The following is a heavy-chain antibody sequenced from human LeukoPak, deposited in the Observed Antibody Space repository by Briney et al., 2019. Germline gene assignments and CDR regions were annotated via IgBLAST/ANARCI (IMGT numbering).Heavy chain of an antibody. D-gene: IGHD5-18*01. Sequence: GGSLRLSCAASGFTFSSYGMHWVRQAPGKGLEWVSSISSSSSSYIYYADSVKGRFTTSRDNAKNSLYLQMNSLRAEDTAVYYCARGYSYGYWDYYYYMDVWGKGTTVTVSS. CDR3: ARGYSYGYWDYYYYMDV. CDR1: GFTFSSYG. CDR2: ISSSSSSYI. J-gene: IGHJ6*03. V-gene: IGHV3-21*01.